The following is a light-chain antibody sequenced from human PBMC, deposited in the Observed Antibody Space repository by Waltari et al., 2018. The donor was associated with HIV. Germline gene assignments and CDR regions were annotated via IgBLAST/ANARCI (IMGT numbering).Light chain of an antibody. CDR3: QQTYTAPKT. CDR1: QSISTF. CDR2: GAS. V-gene: IGKV1-39*01. Sequence: DIQMNQSPSSLPASVRDRGTITCRASQSISTFLTWYQQKPGKAPDLLISGASTVQSGVPSRFSGSGSGTDFILTISSLQPEDFATYYCQQTYTAPKTFGQGTTVDIK. J-gene: IGKJ1*01.